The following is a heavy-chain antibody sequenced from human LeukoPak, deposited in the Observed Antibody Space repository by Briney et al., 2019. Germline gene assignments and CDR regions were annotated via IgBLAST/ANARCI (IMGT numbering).Heavy chain of an antibody. CDR3: ARDGRGNYYYDY. V-gene: IGHV3-21*05. J-gene: IGHJ4*02. CDR1: GFSFSTYW. D-gene: IGHD3-16*01. CDR2: ISSSGSDK. Sequence: GGSLRLSCETSGFSFSTYWMSWVRQTPGRGLEWVSYISSSGSDKWYADSVKGRFTISRDNAKNSLYLQMNSLRAEDTAVYYCARDGRGNYYYDYWGQGILVTVSS.